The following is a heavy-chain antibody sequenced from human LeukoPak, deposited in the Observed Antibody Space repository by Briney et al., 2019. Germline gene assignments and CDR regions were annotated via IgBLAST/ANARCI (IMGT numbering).Heavy chain of an antibody. V-gene: IGHV4-4*07. J-gene: IGHJ4*02. Sequence: KPSETLSLTCTVSGGSISSYCWSWIRQPAGKGLEWIGRIYLSGSTNYNPSLRSRVTITIDKSKNQFSLRLTSVTAADTAVYYCARDRSGYSEYYFDYWGQGTLVSVSS. CDR2: IYLSGST. D-gene: IGHD5-12*01. CDR3: ARDRSGYSEYYFDY. CDR1: GGSISSYC.